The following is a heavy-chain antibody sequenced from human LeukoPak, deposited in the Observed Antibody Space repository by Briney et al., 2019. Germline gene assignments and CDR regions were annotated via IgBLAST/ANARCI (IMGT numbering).Heavy chain of an antibody. V-gene: IGHV3-30*18. CDR1: GFTFSSYG. CDR3: AKDADTATIIYWYFDL. CDR2: ISDDGRNK. D-gene: IGHD5-18*01. J-gene: IGHJ2*01. Sequence: GRSLRLSCAASGFTFSSYGMHWVRQAPGKGLEWVAVISDDGRNKYYADSVRGRFTISRDNSKNMLYLQMNNLRPEDTAVYHCAKDADTATIIYWYFDLWGRGTLVTVSS.